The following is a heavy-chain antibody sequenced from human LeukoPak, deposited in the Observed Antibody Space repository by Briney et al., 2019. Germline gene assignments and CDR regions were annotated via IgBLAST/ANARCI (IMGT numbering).Heavy chain of an antibody. V-gene: IGHV1-2*02. Sequence: ASVKVSCKASAYTFTDYFMRWVRQAPGQGLEWMGWINPNSGSTKYAQKFQVRVTLSRDTSISTGYMELSSLRSDDTAVYYCARDEAASPLNSFDYWGQGTLVTVSS. CDR1: AYTFTDYF. D-gene: IGHD6-13*01. J-gene: IGHJ4*02. CDR3: ARDEAASPLNSFDY. CDR2: INPNSGST.